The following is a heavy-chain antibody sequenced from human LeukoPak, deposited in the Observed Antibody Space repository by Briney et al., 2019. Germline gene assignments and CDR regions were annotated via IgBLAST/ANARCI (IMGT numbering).Heavy chain of an antibody. CDR2: IRSKAYGGTK. CDR3: TREGYSGYGFQAFDI. V-gene: IGHV3-49*04. J-gene: IGHJ3*02. CDR1: GFTLGDYG. D-gene: IGHD5-12*01. Sequence: PGGSLRLSCTASGFTLGDYGMSWVRQAPGKGLEWVGFIRSKAYGGTKEYVASVKGRFTISRDDSKSIAYLQTNSLKTEDTAVYYCTREGYSGYGFQAFDIWGQGTMVTVSS.